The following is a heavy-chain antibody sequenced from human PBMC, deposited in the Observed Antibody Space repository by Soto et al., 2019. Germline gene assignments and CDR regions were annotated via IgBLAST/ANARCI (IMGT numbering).Heavy chain of an antibody. CDR1: GFTFSSYA. CDR3: ARWIEGGDTAMVTGMNFFDY. J-gene: IGHJ4*02. D-gene: IGHD5-18*01. Sequence: EVQLLESGGGLVQPGGSLRLSCAASGFTFSSYAMSWVRQAPGKGLEWVSAISGSGGSTYYADSVKGRFTISRDNSKNTLYLQMNSLRAEDTAVYYCARWIEGGDTAMVTGMNFFDYWGQGTLVTVSS. CDR2: ISGSGGST. V-gene: IGHV3-23*01.